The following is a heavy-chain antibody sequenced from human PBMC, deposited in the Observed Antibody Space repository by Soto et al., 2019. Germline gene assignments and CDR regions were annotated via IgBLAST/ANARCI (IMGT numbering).Heavy chain of an antibody. Sequence: GGLRLSCVAPGFTFDTYGIHWVRQAPGKGLQWVALISYEGSNTYYADSVRGRFTISRDNSKNTLYLQMNTLRPEDTGLYYCARVTPGNNLYYFSGLDFWGQGTSVTVSS. V-gene: IGHV3-30-3*01. CDR2: ISYEGSNT. CDR3: ARVTPGNNLYYFSGLDF. J-gene: IGHJ6*02. CDR1: GFTFDTYG. D-gene: IGHD1-1*01.